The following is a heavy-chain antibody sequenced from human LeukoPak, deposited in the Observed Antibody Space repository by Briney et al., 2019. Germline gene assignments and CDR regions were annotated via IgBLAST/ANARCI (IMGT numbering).Heavy chain of an antibody. CDR3: AKDNEYSSSWARCFDY. J-gene: IGHJ4*02. CDR2: ISGSGGST. V-gene: IGHV3-23*01. CDR1: GFTFSSYA. Sequence: PGGSLRLSCAASGFTFSSYAMSWVRQAPGKGLEWVSAISGSGGSTYYADSVKGRFTISRDNSKNTLYLQMNSLRAEDTAVYYCAKDNEYSSSWARCFDYWGQGTLVTVSS. D-gene: IGHD6-13*01.